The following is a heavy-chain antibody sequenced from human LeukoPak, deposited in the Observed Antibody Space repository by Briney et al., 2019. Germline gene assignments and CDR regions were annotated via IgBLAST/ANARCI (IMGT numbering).Heavy chain of an antibody. D-gene: IGHD3-10*01. V-gene: IGHV3-48*03. CDR3: ARVLGFGELFFDY. CDR2: ISSSGSTI. CDR1: GFTFSSYE. J-gene: IGHJ4*02. Sequence: GGFLRLSCAASGFTFSSYEMNWVRQAPGKGLEWVSYISSSGSTIYYADSVKGRFTISRDDAKNSLYLQMNSLRAEDTAVYYCARVLGFGELFFDYWGQGTLVTVSS.